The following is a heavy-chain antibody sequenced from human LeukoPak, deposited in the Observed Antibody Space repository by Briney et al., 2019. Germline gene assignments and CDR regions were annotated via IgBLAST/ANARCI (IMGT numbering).Heavy chain of an antibody. J-gene: IGHJ4*02. CDR3: VSGHCTGGDCHHRDY. D-gene: IGHD2-8*02. V-gene: IGHV3-74*03. CDR2: ISNDGTEL. Sequence: PGGSLRLSCATSGFTFSSYWMYWVRQAPGKGLVWVSRISNDGTELSYADSVKGRFTISRDNAKDTLYLQMNSLGAEDTAVYFCVSGHCTGGDCHHRDYWGQGTLVTVSS. CDR1: GFTFSSYW.